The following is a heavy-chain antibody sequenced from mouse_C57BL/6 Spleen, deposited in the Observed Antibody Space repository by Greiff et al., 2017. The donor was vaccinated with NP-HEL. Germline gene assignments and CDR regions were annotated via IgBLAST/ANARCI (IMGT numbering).Heavy chain of an antibody. Sequence: DVQLQESEGGLVQPGSSMKLSCTASGFTFSDYYMAWVRQVPEKGLEWVANINYDGSSTYYLDSLKSRFIISRDNAKNILYLQMSSLKSEDTATYYCARDKTGYYAMDYWGQGTSVTVSS. CDR1: GFTFSDYY. V-gene: IGHV5-16*01. D-gene: IGHD4-1*01. J-gene: IGHJ4*01. CDR2: INYDGSST. CDR3: ARDKTGYYAMDY.